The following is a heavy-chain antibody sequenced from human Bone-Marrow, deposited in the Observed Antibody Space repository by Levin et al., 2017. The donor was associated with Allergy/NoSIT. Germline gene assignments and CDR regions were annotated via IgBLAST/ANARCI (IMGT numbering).Heavy chain of an antibody. CDR2: IYFNGST. Sequence: PSETLSLTCTVSGGSIRTYYWTWIRQPPGKGLEWIGSIYFNGSTNYNPSFKSRVTISIETSKSQFSLKLKSVTAADTAIYYCARQGHSYGYVPGDFDYWGPGTLVPVSS. D-gene: IGHD5-18*01. V-gene: IGHV4-59*01. CDR1: GGSIRTYY. CDR3: ARQGHSYGYVPGDFDY. J-gene: IGHJ4*02.